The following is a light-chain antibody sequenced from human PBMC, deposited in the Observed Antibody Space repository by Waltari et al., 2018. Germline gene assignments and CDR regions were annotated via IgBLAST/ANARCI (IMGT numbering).Light chain of an antibody. V-gene: IGKV1-39*01. J-gene: IGKJ4*01. Sequence: DFKMTQSPSSLSASVGDRVTITCRASQSISSYLNWYQQKPGKAPKLLIYAASSLQSGVPSRFSGSGSGTDFTLTISSLQPEDFATYYCQQSYSTPPDTFGGGTKVEIK. CDR1: QSISSY. CDR3: QQSYSTPPDT. CDR2: AAS.